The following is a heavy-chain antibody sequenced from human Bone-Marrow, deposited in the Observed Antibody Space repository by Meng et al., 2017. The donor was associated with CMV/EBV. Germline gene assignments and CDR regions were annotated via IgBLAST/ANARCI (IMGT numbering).Heavy chain of an antibody. J-gene: IGHJ4*02. CDR3: AKGRAAASYYFDY. V-gene: IGHV3-23*01. D-gene: IGHD6-13*01. CDR2: ISGSGGST. CDR1: GFTFSSYA. Sequence: GESLKISCAASGFTFSSYAMSWVRQAPGKGLEWVSAISGSGGSTYYADSVKGRFTISRDNSKNTLYLQMNSLRAEDTAVYYCAKGRAAASYYFDYWGQGTRVTGYS.